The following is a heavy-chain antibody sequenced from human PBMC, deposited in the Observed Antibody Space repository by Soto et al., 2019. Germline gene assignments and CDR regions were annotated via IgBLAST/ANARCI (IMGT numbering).Heavy chain of an antibody. CDR3: ARDYYDSSGSLVYYYYGMDV. D-gene: IGHD3-22*01. CDR2: IIPIFGTA. Sequence: ASVKVSCKASGGTFSSYAISWVRQAPGQGLEWMGGIIPIFGTANYAQKFQGRVTITADESTSTAYMELSSLRSEDTAVYYCARDYYDSSGSLVYYYYGMDVWGQGTTVTVSS. V-gene: IGHV1-69*13. CDR1: GGTFSSYA. J-gene: IGHJ6*02.